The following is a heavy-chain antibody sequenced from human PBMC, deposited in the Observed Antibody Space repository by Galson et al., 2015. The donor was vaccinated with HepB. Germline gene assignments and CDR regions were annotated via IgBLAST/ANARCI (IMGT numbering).Heavy chain of an antibody. D-gene: IGHD6-19*01. V-gene: IGHV1-46*03. CDR3: ARGTSAYSSGWYGNAFDI. CDR2: INPSGGST. CDR1: GYTFTSYY. J-gene: IGHJ3*02. Sequence: SVKVSCKASGYTFTSYYMHWVRQAPGQGLEWMGIINPSGGSTSYAQKFQGRVTMTRDTSTSTVYMELSSLRSEDTAVYYCARGTSAYSSGWYGNAFDIWGQGTMVTVSS.